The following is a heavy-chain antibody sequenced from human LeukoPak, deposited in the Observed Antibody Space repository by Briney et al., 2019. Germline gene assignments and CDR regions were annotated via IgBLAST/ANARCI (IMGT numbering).Heavy chain of an antibody. Sequence: PSETLSLTCNVSGGSISSYYWTWIRQSPGKGLEWIGYISYSGSTKYNPSVERRVTISKDTSKNHFFLRINSVAAADTATYHCARQAGSFTTFGYWGQGILVTVSS. CDR2: ISYSGST. CDR3: ARQAGSFTTFGY. D-gene: IGHD1-26*01. V-gene: IGHV4-59*08. J-gene: IGHJ4*02. CDR1: GGSISSYY.